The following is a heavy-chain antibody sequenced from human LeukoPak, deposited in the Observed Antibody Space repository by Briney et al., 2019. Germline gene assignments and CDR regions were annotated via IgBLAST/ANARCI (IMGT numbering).Heavy chain of an antibody. V-gene: IGHV3-30*02. J-gene: IGHJ5*02. CDR3: AKTAYGYSSGWYSAFDP. CDR1: GFTFSNFG. D-gene: IGHD6-19*01. Sequence: HSGGSLRLSCAASGFTFSNFGMHWVRQAPGKGLEWVAFIRYDGSNKYYADSVKGRFTISRDNSKNTLYLQMNSLRAEDTAVYYCAKTAYGYSSGWYSAFDPWGQGTLVTVSS. CDR2: IRYDGSNK.